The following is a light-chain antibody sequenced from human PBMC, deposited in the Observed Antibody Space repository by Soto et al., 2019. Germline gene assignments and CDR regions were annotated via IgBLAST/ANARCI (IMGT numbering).Light chain of an antibody. CDR3: QRYGSSPLIT. J-gene: IGKJ5*01. CDR2: GTS. CDR1: QSVSSSS. V-gene: IGKV3-20*01. Sequence: ETVLTQSPGTLSLSPGERATLSCRASQSVSSSSLAWYQQRPGQAPRLLIYGTSSRATGIPDRFSCSGSGTDFTLTISRLEPEDFAVYFCQRYGSSPLITFGQGTRLEI.